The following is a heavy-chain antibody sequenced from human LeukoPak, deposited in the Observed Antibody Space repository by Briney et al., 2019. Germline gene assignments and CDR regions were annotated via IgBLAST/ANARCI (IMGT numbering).Heavy chain of an antibody. Sequence: GGSLRLSCAASGFTFSHYWMVWVRQTPEKGLVWVSYIVSDGSDTRYADSVKGRFTMSRDNAKDTLPLQMDSLRTEDTAVYYCARAAYNSSPDYWGQGTLVTVSS. V-gene: IGHV3-74*01. CDR1: GFTFSHYW. CDR2: IVSDGSDT. CDR3: ARAAYNSSPDY. J-gene: IGHJ4*02. D-gene: IGHD6-6*01.